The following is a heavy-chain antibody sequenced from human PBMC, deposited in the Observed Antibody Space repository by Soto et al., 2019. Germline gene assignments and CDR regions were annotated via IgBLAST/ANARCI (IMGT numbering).Heavy chain of an antibody. CDR2: ISSSSSYI. CDR1: GFTFSSYS. J-gene: IGHJ5*02. V-gene: IGHV3-21*01. Sequence: KTGGSLRLSCAASGFTFSSYSMNWVRQAPGKGLEWVSSISSSSSYIYYADSVKGRFTISRDNAKNSLYLQMNSLRAEDTAVYYCARAEPSAFGEWLLSPFSPRFDPWGQGTLVTVSS. D-gene: IGHD3-3*01. CDR3: ARAEPSAFGEWLLSPFSPRFDP.